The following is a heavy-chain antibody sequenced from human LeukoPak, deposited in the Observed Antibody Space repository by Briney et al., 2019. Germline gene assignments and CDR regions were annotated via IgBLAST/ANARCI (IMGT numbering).Heavy chain of an antibody. CDR2: IIPIFGTA. CDR1: GGTFSSYA. CDR3: ARSGIAAAGTSFDI. V-gene: IGHV1-69*01. Sequence: GSSAKVSCKASGGTFSSYAISWVRQAPGQGLEWMGGIIPIFGTANYTQKFQGRVTITADESTSTAYMELSSLRSEDTAVYYCARSGIAAAGTSFDIWGQGTMVTVSS. D-gene: IGHD6-13*01. J-gene: IGHJ3*02.